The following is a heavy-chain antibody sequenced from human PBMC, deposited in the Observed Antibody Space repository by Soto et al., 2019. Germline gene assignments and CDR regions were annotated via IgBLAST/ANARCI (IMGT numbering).Heavy chain of an antibody. Sequence: EVQLLESGGDLIQPGGSLRLSCAFSGFTFSNYVMNWVRQAPGKGLEWVSAITGNGRSTYYADSVKGRFTISRDNSKNTLYLQMNSLRAEDTALYYCANYYGDYAGGEFFQHWGQGTLVTVSS. CDR3: ANYYGDYAGGEFFQH. CDR1: GFTFSNYV. CDR2: ITGNGRST. J-gene: IGHJ1*01. D-gene: IGHD4-17*01. V-gene: IGHV3-23*01.